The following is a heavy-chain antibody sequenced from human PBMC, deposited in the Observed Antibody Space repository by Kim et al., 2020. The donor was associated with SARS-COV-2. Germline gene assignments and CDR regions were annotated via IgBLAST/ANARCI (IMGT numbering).Heavy chain of an antibody. V-gene: IGHV2-70*01. CDR3: ARSGSLYHDGSGSSYFIDAFDA. J-gene: IGHJ3*01. CDR2: IDWAGDK. Sequence: SGPTLVNPTQTLTLTCTFSGFSLNTSGMCVNWIRQPPGKALEWLALIDWAGDKYYSTSLKTRLSVSKEPSKTQVVLTMTNMDPVDTATYYCARSGSLYHDGSGSSYFIDAFDASGQETSVTVSS. D-gene: IGHD6-19*01. CDR1: GFSLNTSGMC.